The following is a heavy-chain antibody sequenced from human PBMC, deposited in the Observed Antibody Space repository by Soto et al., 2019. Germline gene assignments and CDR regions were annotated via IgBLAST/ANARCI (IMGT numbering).Heavy chain of an antibody. J-gene: IGHJ4*02. D-gene: IGHD3-22*01. CDR3: AREGSYYFDSRNDY. CDR2: INPSGGTA. Sequence: QVQLVQSGAEVKRPGASVKISCEASGYTFSNHYIHWVRQAPGQGLEWIGIINPSGGTASNAQKCEGRVTMTRDTSASTAYLMLRSLTSGDTAVYYCAREGSYYFDSRNDYWGQGTLVTVSS. V-gene: IGHV1-46*01. CDR1: GYTFSNHY.